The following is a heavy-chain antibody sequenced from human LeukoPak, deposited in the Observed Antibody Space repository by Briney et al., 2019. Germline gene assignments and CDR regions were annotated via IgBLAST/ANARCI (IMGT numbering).Heavy chain of an antibody. D-gene: IGHD6-19*01. CDR2: IYTGGNT. V-gene: IGHV3-53*01. Sequence: GGSLRLSCAASGFTFDDYDMSWVRQAPGKGLEWVSVIYTGGNTYYADSVKGRFTISRDNSKNTLYLQMHSLRAEDTAVYYCASPSSGQSFDIWGQGTMVTVSS. CDR3: ASPSSGQSFDI. J-gene: IGHJ3*02. CDR1: GFTFDDYD.